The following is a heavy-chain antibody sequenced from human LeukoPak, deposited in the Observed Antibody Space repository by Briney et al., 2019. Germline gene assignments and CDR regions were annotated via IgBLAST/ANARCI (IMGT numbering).Heavy chain of an antibody. Sequence: SVKVSCKASGGTFGSYAISWVRQAPGHGLEGMGGIIPIFGTANYAQKFQGRVTITADESTRTAYMELSSLRSEDTAVYYCAREMGNGVCIYWGQGTLVTVSS. D-gene: IGHD2-8*01. CDR3: AREMGNGVCIY. CDR2: IIPIFGTA. J-gene: IGHJ4*02. CDR1: GGTFGSYA. V-gene: IGHV1-69*13.